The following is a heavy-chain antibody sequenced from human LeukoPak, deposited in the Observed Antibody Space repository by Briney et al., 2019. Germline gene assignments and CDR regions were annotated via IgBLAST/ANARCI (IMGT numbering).Heavy chain of an antibody. J-gene: IGHJ4*02. V-gene: IGHV5-51*01. CDR3: ARANDVDTAMDYFDY. CDR1: GYSFTSYW. CDR2: IYPGDSDT. D-gene: IGHD5-18*01. Sequence: GESLKISCKGSGYSFTSYWIGWVRQMPGKGLEWMGIIYPGDSDTRYSPSFQGQVTISADKSISTAYLQWSSLKASDTAMYYCARANDVDTAMDYFDYWGQGTLVTVSS.